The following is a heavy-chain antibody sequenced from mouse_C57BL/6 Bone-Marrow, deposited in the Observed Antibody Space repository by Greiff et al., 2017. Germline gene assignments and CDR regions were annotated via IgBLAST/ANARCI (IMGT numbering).Heavy chain of an antibody. V-gene: IGHV1-82*01. CDR3: VLLRCFDY. CDR2: IYPGDGDT. D-gene: IGHD1-1*01. CDR1: GYAFSSSW. J-gene: IGHJ2*01. Sequence: QVQLQQSGPELLKPGASVKISCKASGYAFSSSWMNWLKQRPGKGLEWIGRIYPGDGDTNYNGKFKGKATLTAATSSSTAYMQLSSLPSEDSAVYFCVLLRCFDYWGQGTTLTVSS.